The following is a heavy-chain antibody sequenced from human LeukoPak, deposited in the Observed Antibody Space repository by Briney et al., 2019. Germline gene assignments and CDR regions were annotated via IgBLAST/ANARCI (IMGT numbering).Heavy chain of an antibody. V-gene: IGHV3-30*18. J-gene: IGHJ4*02. CDR1: GFTFSSYG. CDR3: AKSTFDDFWSGALDY. CDR2: ISYDGSNK. D-gene: IGHD3-3*01. Sequence: PGRSLRLSCAASGFTFSSYGMHWVRQAPGKGPEWVAVISYDGSNKYYADSVKGRFTISRDNSKNTLYLQMNSLRAEDTAVYYCAKSTFDDFWSGALDYWGQGTLVTVSS.